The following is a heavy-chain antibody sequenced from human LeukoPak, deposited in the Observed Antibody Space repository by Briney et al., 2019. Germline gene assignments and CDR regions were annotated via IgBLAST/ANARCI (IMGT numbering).Heavy chain of an antibody. Sequence: PGGSLRLSCTASGFTFSSYSLNWVRQAPGKGLEWVSSVSTGSNYIYYADSVKGRFTISRDNDNNSLYLQMNSLRVEDTAVYYCARVFRPSLTVFIIRGAFDIWGQGTMVTVSS. D-gene: IGHD3-3*01. CDR1: GFTFSSYS. V-gene: IGHV3-21*01. J-gene: IGHJ3*02. CDR3: ARVFRPSLTVFIIRGAFDI. CDR2: VSTGSNYI.